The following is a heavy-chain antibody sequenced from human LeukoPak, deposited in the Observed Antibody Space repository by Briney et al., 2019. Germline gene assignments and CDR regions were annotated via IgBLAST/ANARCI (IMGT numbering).Heavy chain of an antibody. V-gene: IGHV1-8*03. CDR1: GYTFTSYD. CDR2: MNPNSGNT. CDR3: ASRANRYSSGWYYFDY. Sequence: ASVKVSCKASGYTFTSYDINWVRQATGQGLEWMGWMNPNSGNTGYAQKFQGRVTITRNISISTAYMELSSLRSEDTAVYYCASRANRYSSGWYYFDYRGQGTLVTVSS. J-gene: IGHJ4*02. D-gene: IGHD6-19*01.